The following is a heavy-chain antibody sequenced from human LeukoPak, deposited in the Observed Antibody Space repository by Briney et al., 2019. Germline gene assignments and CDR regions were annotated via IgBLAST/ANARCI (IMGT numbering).Heavy chain of an antibody. D-gene: IGHD4-17*01. Sequence: AGGSLRLSCAASGFTFSSYSMNWVRQAPGKGLEWVSSISSSSSYIYYADSVKGRFTISRDNAKNSLYLQMNSLRAEDTAVYYCARDLTVTNDYYFDYWGQGTLVTVSS. CDR1: GFTFSSYS. J-gene: IGHJ4*02. CDR2: ISSSSSYI. V-gene: IGHV3-21*01. CDR3: ARDLTVTNDYYFDY.